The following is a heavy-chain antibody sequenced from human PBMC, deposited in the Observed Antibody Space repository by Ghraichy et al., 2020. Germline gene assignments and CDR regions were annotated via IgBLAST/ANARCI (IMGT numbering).Heavy chain of an antibody. CDR1: GYSFTNYW. J-gene: IGHJ4*02. CDR3: ARAEHGSGGIHY. Sequence: GESLNISCRGSGYSFTNYWIGWVRQVPGKGLEWVGIIYPGESDSRYSPSFQSQVTISADKSITTAYLQWSSLKASDTAMYYCARAEHGSGGIHYWGQGTLVTVSS. CDR2: IYPGESDS. D-gene: IGHD3-10*01. V-gene: IGHV5-51*01.